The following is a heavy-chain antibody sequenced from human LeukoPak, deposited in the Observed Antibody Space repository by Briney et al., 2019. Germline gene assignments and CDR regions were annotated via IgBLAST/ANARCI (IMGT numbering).Heavy chain of an antibody. CDR2: IYYSGST. V-gene: IGHV4-39*01. CDR3: ARDLRGWSGSYGY. Sequence: SGTLSLTCTVSGGSISSSSYYWGWIRQPPGKGLEWIGSIYYSGSTYHNPSLKSRVTISVDTSKNQFSLKLSSVAAADTAVYYCARDLRGWSGSYGYWGQGTLVTVSS. CDR1: GGSISSSSYY. J-gene: IGHJ4*02. D-gene: IGHD1-26*01.